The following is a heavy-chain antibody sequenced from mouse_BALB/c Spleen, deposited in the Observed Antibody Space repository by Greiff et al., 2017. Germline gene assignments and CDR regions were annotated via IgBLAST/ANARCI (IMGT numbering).Heavy chain of an antibody. V-gene: IGHV14-3*02. CDR1: GFTFNDSD. J-gene: IGHJ4*01. CDR3: ARDVND. Sequence: EVQLQQSGAELVKPGASVTLSCTASGFTFNDSDMHWVKQRPEQGLEWIGRIDPANGNTKYDPKFQGKATITADTSSNTAYLQLSSLTSEDTAVYYCARDVNDWGQGTSVTVSA. CDR2: IDPANGNT.